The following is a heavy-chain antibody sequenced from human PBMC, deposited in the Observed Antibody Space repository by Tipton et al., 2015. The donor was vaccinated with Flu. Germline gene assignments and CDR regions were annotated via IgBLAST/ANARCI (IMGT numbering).Heavy chain of an antibody. D-gene: IGHD5-12*01. CDR2: INWNSDKV. CDR1: GFTFDDYD. J-gene: IGHJ6*02. CDR3: GKHIGGKWIQHHHDYYYGLDV. Sequence: SLRLSCAASGFTFDDYDMHWVRQAPGKGLEWVSSINWNSDKVAYAASVKSRFTISRDNAKNSLYLQMDSLRADDTALYYCGKHIGGKWIQHHHDYYYGLDVWGQGTTVTVSS. V-gene: IGHV3-9*01.